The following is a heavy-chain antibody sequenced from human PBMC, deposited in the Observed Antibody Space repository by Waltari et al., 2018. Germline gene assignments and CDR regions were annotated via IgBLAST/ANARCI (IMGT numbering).Heavy chain of an antibody. J-gene: IGHJ4*02. Sequence: EVQLVESGGNLIQPGGSLRLSCAASGFTVRTNFISWVRKAPGKVLEWVSIIYSGGNTYYAGSVKGRFTISRDNYKNMVYLEMNSLRAEDTAVYYCAKQSPSYTRGWYPLESWGPGTLVTVSP. D-gene: IGHD6-19*01. CDR1: GFTVRTNF. V-gene: IGHV3-53*01. CDR2: IYSGGNT. CDR3: AKQSPSYTRGWYPLES.